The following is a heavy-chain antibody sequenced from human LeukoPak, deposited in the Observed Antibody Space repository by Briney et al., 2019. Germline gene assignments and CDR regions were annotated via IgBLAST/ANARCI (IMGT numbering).Heavy chain of an antibody. J-gene: IGHJ4*02. V-gene: IGHV1-3*01. D-gene: IGHD1-26*01. Sequence: KFQGRVTITRDTSASTAYMELSSLRSEDTAMYYCARGGSYYEFDYWGQGTLVTVSS. CDR3: ARGGSYYEFDY.